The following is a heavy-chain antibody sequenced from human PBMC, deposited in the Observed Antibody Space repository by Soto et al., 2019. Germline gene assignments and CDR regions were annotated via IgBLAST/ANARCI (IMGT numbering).Heavy chain of an antibody. CDR2: IYWADDK. V-gene: IGHV2-5*02. Sequence: QITLKESGPTLVKPTQTLTLTCTFSGFSLSTNGVGVGWIRQPPGKALEWLALIYWADDKRYSPSLESRLTITKDTSKNQVVLTMTNMDPVDTATYYCAHTMPTRIFDYWGQGTLVTVSS. J-gene: IGHJ4*02. CDR3: AHTMPTRIFDY. CDR1: GFSLSTNGVG. D-gene: IGHD2-2*01.